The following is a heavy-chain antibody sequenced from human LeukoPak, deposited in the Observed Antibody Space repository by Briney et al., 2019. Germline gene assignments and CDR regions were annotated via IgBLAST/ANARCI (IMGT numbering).Heavy chain of an antibody. D-gene: IGHD5-24*01. CDR3: ARGDGDGYKRRTFDY. J-gene: IGHJ4*02. CDR2: GST. Sequence: GSTDYNPSLKSRVTISVDTSKNQFSLKLSSVTAADTAVYYCARGDGDGYKRRTFDYWGQGTLVTVSS. V-gene: IGHV4-34*01.